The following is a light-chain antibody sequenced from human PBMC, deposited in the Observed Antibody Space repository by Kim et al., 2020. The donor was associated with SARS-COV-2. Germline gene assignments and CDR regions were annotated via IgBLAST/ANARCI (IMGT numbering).Light chain of an antibody. V-gene: IGLV2-8*01. J-gene: IGLJ3*02. Sequence: GKAVTISCTGTTRDVGYYNYVSWYQQHPGKAPKLMIYEVTKRPSGVPDRFSGSKSGNTASLTVSGLQAEDEADYYCSSYASSNAWVFGGGTQLTVL. CDR1: TRDVGYYNY. CDR3: SSYASSNAWV. CDR2: EVT.